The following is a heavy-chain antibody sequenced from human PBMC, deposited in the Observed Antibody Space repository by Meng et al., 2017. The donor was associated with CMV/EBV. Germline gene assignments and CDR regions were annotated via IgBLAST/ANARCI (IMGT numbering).Heavy chain of an antibody. Sequence: GESLKISCAASGSTSSSYAMSWVRQAPGKGLEWVSAISGSGGNTYYADSVKGRFTISRDNSKNTLYLQMSSLRAEDTAVYYCAKNEGYCSSTSCRRYFDYWGQRALVTVSS. V-gene: IGHV3-23*01. CDR1: GSTSSSYA. CDR2: ISGSGGNT. D-gene: IGHD2-2*01. J-gene: IGHJ4*02. CDR3: AKNEGYCSSTSCRRYFDY.